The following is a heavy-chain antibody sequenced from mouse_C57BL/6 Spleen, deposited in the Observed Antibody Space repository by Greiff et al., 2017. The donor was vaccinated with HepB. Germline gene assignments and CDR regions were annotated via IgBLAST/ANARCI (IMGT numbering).Heavy chain of an antibody. D-gene: IGHD1-1*01. V-gene: IGHV1-55*01. Sequence: QVQLQQSGAELVKPGASVKMSCKASGYTFTSYWITWVKQRPGQGLEWIGDIYPGSGSTNYNEKFKSKATLTVDTSSSTAYMQLSSLTSEDSAVYYCARSDYGSSWAYWGQGTLVTVSA. J-gene: IGHJ3*01. CDR3: ARSDYGSSWAY. CDR2: IYPGSGST. CDR1: GYTFTSYW.